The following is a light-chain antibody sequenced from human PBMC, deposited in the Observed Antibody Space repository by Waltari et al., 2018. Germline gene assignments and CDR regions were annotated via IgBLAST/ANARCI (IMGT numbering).Light chain of an antibody. CDR1: QSISDY. J-gene: IGKJ4*01. CDR2: AAS. Sequence: DVQLTQSPSSLSASVGDRVTITCRASQSISDYLNWYQVKPGKAPSLLIYAASSLQSGVPSRFSGRGSGTDFTLTISSLQPEDFASYYCQQSYSTLALTFGGGTKVDI. V-gene: IGKV1-39*01. CDR3: QQSYSTLALT.